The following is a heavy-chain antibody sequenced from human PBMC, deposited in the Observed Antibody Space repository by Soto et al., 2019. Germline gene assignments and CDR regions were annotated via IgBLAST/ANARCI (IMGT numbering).Heavy chain of an antibody. CDR3: ARRDYVWGTHTYYFDY. J-gene: IGHJ4*02. V-gene: IGHV4-30-4*01. D-gene: IGHD3-16*01. CDR2: IYYSGST. Sequence: QVQLQESGPGLVKPSQTLSLTCTVSGGSISSGDYYWSWIRQPPGKGLEWIGYIYYSGSTYYNPSLHSRVTLSIDTAKNQFSLKLSSVTAADTAVYYCARRDYVWGTHTYYFDYWGQGTLVTVSS. CDR1: GGSISSGDYY.